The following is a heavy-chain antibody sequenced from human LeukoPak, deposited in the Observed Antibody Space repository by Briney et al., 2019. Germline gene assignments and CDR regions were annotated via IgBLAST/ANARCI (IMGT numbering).Heavy chain of an antibody. Sequence: GGPLRLSCAASGFTVSSNYMSWVRQAPGKGLEWVSVIYSGGSTYYADSVKGRFTISRDNSKNTLYLQMNSLRAEDTAVYYCARERPNYYDSSPYYFDYWGQGTLVTVSS. D-gene: IGHD3-22*01. CDR2: IYSGGST. CDR3: ARERPNYYDSSPYYFDY. CDR1: GFTVSSNY. J-gene: IGHJ4*02. V-gene: IGHV3-53*01.